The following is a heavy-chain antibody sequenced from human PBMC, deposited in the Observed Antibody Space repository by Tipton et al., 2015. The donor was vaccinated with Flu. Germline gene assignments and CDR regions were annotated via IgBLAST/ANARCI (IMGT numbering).Heavy chain of an antibody. D-gene: IGHD3-3*01. CDR3: ARALWIEGYFDY. CDR2: IYHSGST. V-gene: IGHV4-30-2*01. J-gene: IGHJ4*02. Sequence: TLSLTCAVSGDSISSGGYSWSWIRQPPGKGLEWIGYIYHSGSTYYNPSLKSRVTISVDRSKNQFSLKLSSVTAADTAVYYCARALWIEGYFDYWGQGTLVTVSS. CDR1: GDSISSGGYS.